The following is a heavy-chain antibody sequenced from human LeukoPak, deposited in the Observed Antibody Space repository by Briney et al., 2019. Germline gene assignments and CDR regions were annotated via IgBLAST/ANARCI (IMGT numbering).Heavy chain of an antibody. CDR1: GGTFSSYA. CDR2: IIPIFGKA. Sequence: SVKVSCKASGGTFSSYAISWVRQAPGQGLEWMGRIIPIFGKANYAQKFQGRVTITTDESTSTAYMELSSLRSDDTAVYYCARDGPVVSARLNAFDIWGQGTMVTVSS. CDR3: ARDGPVVSARLNAFDI. V-gene: IGHV1-69*05. D-gene: IGHD6-6*01. J-gene: IGHJ3*02.